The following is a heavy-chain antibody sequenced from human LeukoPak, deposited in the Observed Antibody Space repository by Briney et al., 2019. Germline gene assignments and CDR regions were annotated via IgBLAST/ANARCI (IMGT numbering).Heavy chain of an antibody. Sequence: GGSLRLSCAASGFTFSSYAMQWVRQAPGKGLEWGAVISYDGRNKYYADSVKGRFTISRDNSKNTLYLQMHSLSPEDTAVYYCARALPRVYSYGSLHYWRQGPLVTVSS. J-gene: IGHJ4*02. CDR1: GFTFSSYA. V-gene: IGHV3-30*04. CDR2: ISYDGRNK. CDR3: ARALPRVYSYGSLHY. D-gene: IGHD5-18*01.